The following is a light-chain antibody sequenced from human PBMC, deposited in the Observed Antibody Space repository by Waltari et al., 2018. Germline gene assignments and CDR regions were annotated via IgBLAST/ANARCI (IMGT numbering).Light chain of an antibody. CDR1: QSVRNY. J-gene: IGKJ1*01. CDR2: AAS. CDR3: QQRSNWPGT. V-gene: IGKV3-11*01. Sequence: DIVLTQSPATLSLSPGERATLSCRASQSVRNYLAWYQQRPGQAPRLLIYAASNRATGIPARFSGSGPETDFTLTISILEPEDFAVYYCQQRSNWPGTFGQGTKVEIK.